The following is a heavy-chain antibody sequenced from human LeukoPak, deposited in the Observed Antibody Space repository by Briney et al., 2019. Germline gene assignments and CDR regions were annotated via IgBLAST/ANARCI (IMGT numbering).Heavy chain of an antibody. CDR3: ARDRHSGYVGPIGY. V-gene: IGHV1-2*02. D-gene: IGHD5-12*01. CDR2: INPNSGGT. CDR1: GYTFTSYY. Sequence: ASVKVSCKASGYTFTSYYMHWVRQAPGQGLEWMGWINPNSGGTNYAQKFQGRVTMTRDTSISTAYMELSRLRSDDTAVYYCARDRHSGYVGPIGYWGQGTLVTVSS. J-gene: IGHJ4*02.